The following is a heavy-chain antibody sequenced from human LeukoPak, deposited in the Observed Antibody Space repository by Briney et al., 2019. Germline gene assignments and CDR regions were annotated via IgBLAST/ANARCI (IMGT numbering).Heavy chain of an antibody. D-gene: IGHD2-2*03. CDR1: GVTFSSYG. J-gene: IGHJ4*02. CDR3: AKDGYCSSTSCFDY. V-gene: IGHV3-30*18. CDR2: ISYDGSNK. Sequence: GGSLTLSCAASGVTFSSYGMHWVRQAPGKGLEWVAAISYDGSNKYYADSVKGRFTISRDNSKNTLYLQMNSLRAEDTAVYYCAKDGYCSSTSCFDYWGQGTLVTVSS.